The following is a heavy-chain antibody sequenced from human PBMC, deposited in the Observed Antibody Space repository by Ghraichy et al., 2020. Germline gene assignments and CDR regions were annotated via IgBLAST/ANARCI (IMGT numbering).Heavy chain of an antibody. CDR1: GFIVSSYY. J-gene: IGHJ4*02. CDR2: IYSGGIT. CDR3: VRGQLCARNHFDY. D-gene: IGHD3-16*01. Sequence: GGSLRLSCAASGFIVSSYYMSWVRQAPGKGLEWVSVIYSGGITTYADSVQGRFRISRDISNNSLYLQMNSLRAEDTAKYYCVRGQLCARNHFDYGGQGTLVTVSS. V-gene: IGHV3-53*01.